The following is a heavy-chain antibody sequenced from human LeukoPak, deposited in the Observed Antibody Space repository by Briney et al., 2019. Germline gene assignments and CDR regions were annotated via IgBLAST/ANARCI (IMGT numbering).Heavy chain of an antibody. CDR1: GGSSXGYY. CDR3: ARARLYYYGSGSYYHQNWFDP. D-gene: IGHD3-10*01. J-gene: IGHJ5*02. Sequence: EXLSLTXXXXGGSSXGYYWSWIRQPPGKGLEWIGEINHSGSTNYNPSLKSRVTISVDTSKNQFSLKLSSVTAADTAVYYCARARLYYYGSGSYYHQNWFDPWGQGTLVTVSS. CDR2: INHSGST. V-gene: IGHV4-34*01.